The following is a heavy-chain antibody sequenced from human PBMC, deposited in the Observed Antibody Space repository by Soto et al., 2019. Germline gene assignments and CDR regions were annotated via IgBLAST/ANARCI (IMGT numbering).Heavy chain of an antibody. V-gene: IGHV3-74*01. CDR1: GFTFSSYW. J-gene: IGHJ4*02. CDR3: VRYSRSVGGSYRPDY. D-gene: IGHD3-16*02. CDR2: INSDGSIT. Sequence: GGSLRLSCAASGFTFSSYWMHWVRQVPEKGLVWVSRINSDGSITNYADAVKGRFTISRDNVKNTLYLQMNSLRAEDTAVYYCVRYSRSVGGSYRPDYWGQGTLVTVS.